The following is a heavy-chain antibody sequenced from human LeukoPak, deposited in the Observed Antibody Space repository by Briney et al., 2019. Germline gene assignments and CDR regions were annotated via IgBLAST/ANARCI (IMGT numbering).Heavy chain of an antibody. CDR1: GGSFSGYY. CDR2: INHSGIT. D-gene: IGHD2-15*01. CDR3: ARGSQSLGYCSGGSCRAKIFDY. V-gene: IGHV4-34*01. J-gene: IGHJ4*02. Sequence: SGTLSLTCAVYGGSFSGYYWSWIRQPPGKGLEWIGEINHSGITNYNPSLKSRVTISVDTSKNQFSLKLSSVTAADTAVYYCARGSQSLGYCSGGSCRAKIFDYWGQGTLVTVSS.